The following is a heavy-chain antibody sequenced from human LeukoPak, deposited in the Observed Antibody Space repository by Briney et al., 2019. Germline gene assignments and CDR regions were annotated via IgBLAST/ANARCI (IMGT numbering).Heavy chain of an antibody. J-gene: IGHJ4*02. CDR3: ARVYRDDFWSGYSTHFDY. V-gene: IGHV4-59*01. CDR2: INYSGRT. D-gene: IGHD3-3*01. CDR1: GGSISNYY. Sequence: SETLSLTCTVSGGSISNYYWSWIRQPPGKGLEWIGYINYSGRTNYNPSLKSRVTISVDTSKNQFSLKLTSVTAADTAVYYCARVYRDDFWSGYSTHFDYWGQGTLVTVSS.